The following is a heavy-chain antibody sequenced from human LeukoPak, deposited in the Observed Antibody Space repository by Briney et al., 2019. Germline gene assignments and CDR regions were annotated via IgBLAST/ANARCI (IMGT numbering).Heavy chain of an antibody. CDR3: ARGGDTYDY. D-gene: IGHD2-21*01. CDR1: GGSISSYY. V-gene: IGHV4-59*01. Sequence: SETLSLTCTVSGGSISSYYWSWIRQPPGKGLEWIGYIYYTGTTNYNPSLKSRVTISVDTSKNQFSLKLSSVTAADTAVYYCARGGDTYDYWGQGTLVTVSS. CDR2: IYYTGTT. J-gene: IGHJ4*02.